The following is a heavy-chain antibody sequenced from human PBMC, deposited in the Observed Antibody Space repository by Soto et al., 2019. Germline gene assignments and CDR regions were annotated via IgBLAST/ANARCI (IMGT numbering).Heavy chain of an antibody. CDR2: ISYDGSNK. D-gene: IGHD6-19*01. J-gene: IGHJ6*02. Sequence: QVQLVESGGGVVQPGRSLRLSCAASGFTFSSYGMHWVRQAPGKALEWVAVISYDGSNKYYADSVKGRFTISRDNSKNTLYLQMNILRAEDTAVYYCAKDKRQWLVRDYYGMDVWGQGTTVTVSS. CDR1: GFTFSSYG. CDR3: AKDKRQWLVRDYYGMDV. V-gene: IGHV3-30*18.